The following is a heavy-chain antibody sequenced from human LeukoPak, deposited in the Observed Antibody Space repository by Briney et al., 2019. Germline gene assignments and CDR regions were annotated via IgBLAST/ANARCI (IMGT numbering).Heavy chain of an antibody. V-gene: IGHV4-39*07. J-gene: IGHJ6*02. CDR3: ARDEADIVATIGGSGYYYGMDV. Sequence: SETLSLTCTVSGGSISSSSYYWGWIRQPPGKGLEWIGSIYYSGSTYYNPSLKSRVTISVDTSKIQFSLKLSSVTAADTAVYYCARDEADIVATIGGSGYYYGMDVWGQGTTVTVSS. D-gene: IGHD5-12*01. CDR2: IYYSGST. CDR1: GGSISSSSYY.